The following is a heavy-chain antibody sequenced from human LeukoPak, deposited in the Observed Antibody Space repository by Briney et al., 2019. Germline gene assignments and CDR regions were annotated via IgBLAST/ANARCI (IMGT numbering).Heavy chain of an antibody. Sequence: GVLRLSCAASGFTFNSYAMTWVRQAPGKGLEWVSSISGSGTSTYYADSVKGRFTISRDNSKNTLYLQMNSLRAEDTAVYYCAKARSGSYYGLRGFDYWGQGTLVTVSS. CDR3: AKARSGSYYGLRGFDY. CDR2: ISGSGTST. D-gene: IGHD1-26*01. J-gene: IGHJ4*02. CDR1: GFTFNSYA. V-gene: IGHV3-23*01.